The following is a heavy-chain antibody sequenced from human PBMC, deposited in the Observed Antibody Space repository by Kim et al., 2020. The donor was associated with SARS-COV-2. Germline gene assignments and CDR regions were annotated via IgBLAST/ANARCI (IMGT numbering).Heavy chain of an antibody. CDR2: INSDGSST. V-gene: IGHV3-74*01. J-gene: IGHJ5*02. Sequence: GGSLRLSCAASGFTFSSYWMHWVRQAPGKGLVWVSRINSDGSSTSYADSVKGRFTISRDNAKNTLYLQMNSLRAEDTAVYYCARAGWYSSSWYSNWFDPWGQGTLVTVSS. CDR1: GFTFSSYW. D-gene: IGHD6-13*01. CDR3: ARAGWYSSSWYSNWFDP.